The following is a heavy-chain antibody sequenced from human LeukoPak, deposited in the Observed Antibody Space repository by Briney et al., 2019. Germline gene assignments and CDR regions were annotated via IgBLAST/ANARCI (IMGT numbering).Heavy chain of an antibody. D-gene: IGHD1-26*01. J-gene: IGHJ4*02. Sequence: SETLSLTCAVYGGSFSGYYWSWIRQPPGKGLEWIGEINHFGSTNYNPSLKSRVTISVDTSKNQFSLKLSSVTAADTAVYYCAREPTRRRYRRGLPPLDYWGQGTLVTVSS. CDR1: GGSFSGYY. CDR3: AREPTRRRYRRGLPPLDY. V-gene: IGHV4-34*01. CDR2: INHFGST.